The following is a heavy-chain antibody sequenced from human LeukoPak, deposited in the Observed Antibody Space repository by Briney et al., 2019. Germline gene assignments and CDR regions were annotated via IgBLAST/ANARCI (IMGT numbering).Heavy chain of an antibody. CDR3: AKDPRVGSRVATPCH. J-gene: IGHJ4*02. CDR2: ISGSGGST. CDR1: GFTFTSYA. Sequence: GGSLRLSCAASGFTFTSYAMSWVRQAPGKGLEWVSAISGSGGSTYYADSVKGRFTISRDNSKGTLFLQMNSLRAEDTAVYYCAKDPRVGSRVATPCHWGQGALVTVSS. V-gene: IGHV3-23*01. D-gene: IGHD5-24*01.